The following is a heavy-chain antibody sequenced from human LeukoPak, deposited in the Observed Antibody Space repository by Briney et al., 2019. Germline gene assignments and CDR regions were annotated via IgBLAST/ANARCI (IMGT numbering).Heavy chain of an antibody. Sequence: SGGSLRLSCAAAGFNFDEYAMHWVRQVPGKGLEWVSGITWNSDTMGYADSVKGRFTISRDNAKNSLYLQMNSLRAEDTAVYYCARRAGYYDILTGYSGYYMDVWGKGTTVTVSS. CDR3: ARRAGYYDILTGYSGYYMDV. J-gene: IGHJ6*03. CDR2: ITWNSDTM. V-gene: IGHV3-9*01. D-gene: IGHD3-9*01. CDR1: GFNFDEYA.